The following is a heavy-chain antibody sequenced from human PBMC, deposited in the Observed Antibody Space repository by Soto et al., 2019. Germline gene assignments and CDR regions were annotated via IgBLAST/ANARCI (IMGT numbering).Heavy chain of an antibody. V-gene: IGHV3-72*01. CDR3: VGATYFSASSGYSRCFDY. Sequence: SLRLASAASGFSLSDHYIDGVRQAPGKGLEWVGRSRDNAQGYSTAYAASVKGRFTTSIDESKKSVYLQINSLKTEDTAVYYFVGATYFSASSGYSRCFDYWGQGPLVDVSS. CDR1: GFSLSDHY. D-gene: IGHD3-22*01. CDR2: SRDNAQGYST. J-gene: IGHJ4*02.